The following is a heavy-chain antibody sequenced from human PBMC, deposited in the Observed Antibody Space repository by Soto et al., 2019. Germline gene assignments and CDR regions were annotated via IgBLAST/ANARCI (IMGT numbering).Heavy chain of an antibody. CDR2: ISSGGTYT. J-gene: IGHJ4*02. CDR3: AKESSGYNYGFYNYFDY. CDR1: GFTFINYA. D-gene: IGHD5-18*01. V-gene: IGHV3-23*01. Sequence: GGSLGLACAASGFTFINYAMTWVRQAPWKGLEWVSAISSGGTYTDYADSVKGRFTLSRDNSKNMVYLQMNSLRAEDTAVYHCAKESSGYNYGFYNYFDYWGQGTLVTVSS.